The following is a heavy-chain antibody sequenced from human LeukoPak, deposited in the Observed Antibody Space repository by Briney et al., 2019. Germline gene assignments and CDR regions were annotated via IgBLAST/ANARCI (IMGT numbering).Heavy chain of an antibody. CDR2: INSDGSST. J-gene: IGHJ4*02. Sequence: PGGSLRLSCAASGFTFSSYWMHWVRQAPGKGLVWVSRINSDGSSTSYADSVKGRFTISRDNAKNTLYLQMNSLRAEDTAAYYCARGWGATGLFDYWGQGTLVTVSS. V-gene: IGHV3-74*01. D-gene: IGHD1-26*01. CDR3: ARGWGATGLFDY. CDR1: GFTFSSYW.